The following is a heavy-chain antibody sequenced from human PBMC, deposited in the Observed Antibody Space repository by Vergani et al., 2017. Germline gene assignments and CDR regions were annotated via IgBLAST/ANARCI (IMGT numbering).Heavy chain of an antibody. CDR3: AKGMGPRTGTNDY. D-gene: IGHD1-7*01. CDR1: GFTFSSYW. CDR2: IKQDGSEK. J-gene: IGHJ4*02. Sequence: EVQLVESGGGLVQPGGSLRLSCAASGFTFSSYWMSWVRQAPGKGLEWVANIKQDGSEKYYVDSVKGRFTISRDNAKNSLYLQMNSLRAEDTALYYCAKGMGPRTGTNDYWGQGTLVTVSS. V-gene: IGHV3-7*03.